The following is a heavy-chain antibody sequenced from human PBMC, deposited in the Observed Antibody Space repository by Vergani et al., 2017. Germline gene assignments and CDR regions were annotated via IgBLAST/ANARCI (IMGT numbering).Heavy chain of an antibody. J-gene: IGHJ4*02. V-gene: IGHV3-33*06. CDR2: TWYDGGSE. CDR3: AKGHSGQIGSPHDYYFDY. Sequence: QVQLVESGGGVVQPGRSLRLSCAASGFTFNQYCMHWVRQAPGKGLEWVAVTWYDGGSEMYADSVRGRFTISRDNSKNTVSLEMLSLRTEDTAVYYCAKGHSGQIGSPHDYYFDYWGQGTLVTVSS. CDR1: GFTFNQYC. D-gene: IGHD1-26*01.